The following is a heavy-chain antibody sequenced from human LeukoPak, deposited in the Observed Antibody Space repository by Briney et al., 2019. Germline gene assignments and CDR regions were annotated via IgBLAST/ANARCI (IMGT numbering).Heavy chain of an antibody. J-gene: IGHJ6*03. V-gene: IGHV1-69*06. CDR1: GGTFSSYA. D-gene: IGHD3-10*01. CDR3: AREWGGVRERVGYYYMDV. CDR2: IIPIFGTA. Sequence: GASAKVSCKASGGTFSSYAISWVRQAPGQGLEWMGGIIPIFGTANYAQKFQGRVTITADKSTSTAYMELSSLRSEDTAVYYCAREWGGVRERVGYYYMDVWGKGTTVTVSS.